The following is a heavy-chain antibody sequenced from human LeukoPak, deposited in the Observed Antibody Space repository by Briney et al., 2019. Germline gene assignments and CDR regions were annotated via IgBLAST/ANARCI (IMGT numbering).Heavy chain of an antibody. CDR2: ISSSSSYI. V-gene: IGHV3-21*01. CDR1: GFTFSTYS. J-gene: IGHJ5*02. D-gene: IGHD6-19*01. Sequence: PGGSLRLSCAASGFTFSTYSMSWVRQAPGKGLGWVSSISSSSSYIYYADSVKGRFTVSGDDAKNSLYLQMNSLRAEDTALYYCARDAYSSGWHRGFDPWGQGTLVTVSS. CDR3: ARDAYSSGWHRGFDP.